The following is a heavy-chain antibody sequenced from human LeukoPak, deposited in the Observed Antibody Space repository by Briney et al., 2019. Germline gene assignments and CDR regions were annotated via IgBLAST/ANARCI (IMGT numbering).Heavy chain of an antibody. CDR1: GFTFSSYV. V-gene: IGHV3-30*11. Sequence: GRSLRLSCATSGFTFSSYVMHWVRQAPGKGLEWVAVISYDGNNIYYADSVKGRFTISRDNSKNTLYLQMNSLRGEDTALYYCARDRPEIVIFGAFDHWGQGTLVTVSS. J-gene: IGHJ4*02. CDR3: ARDRPEIVIFGAFDH. D-gene: IGHD3-16*01. CDR2: ISYDGNNI.